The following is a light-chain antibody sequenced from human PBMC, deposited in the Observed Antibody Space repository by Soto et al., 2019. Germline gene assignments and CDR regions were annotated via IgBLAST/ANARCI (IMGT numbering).Light chain of an antibody. CDR2: EVT. CDR1: NSDIGIYNY. V-gene: IGLV2-14*01. CDR3: TSFTTTNIWV. Sequence: QSALTQPASVSGSPGQSITISCTGTNSDIGIYNYVSWYHQHPGKAPKLVICEVTNRPSGVSSRFSGSKSGNTASLTISGRRAEDEADYYCTSFTTTNIWVFGGGTKLTVL. J-gene: IGLJ3*02.